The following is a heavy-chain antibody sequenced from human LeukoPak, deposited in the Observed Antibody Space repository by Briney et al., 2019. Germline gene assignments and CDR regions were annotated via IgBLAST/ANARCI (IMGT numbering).Heavy chain of an antibody. Sequence: SETLSLTCAVYGGSFSGYYWSWIRQPPGKGLEWIGEINHSGSTNYNPSLKSRVTISVDTSKNQFSLKLSSVTAADTAVYYCARGYYYGSGSRLTLYYYYYMGVWGKGTTVTVSS. CDR1: GGSFSGYY. J-gene: IGHJ6*03. D-gene: IGHD3-10*01. CDR2: INHSGST. V-gene: IGHV4-34*01. CDR3: ARGYYYGSGSRLTLYYYYYMGV.